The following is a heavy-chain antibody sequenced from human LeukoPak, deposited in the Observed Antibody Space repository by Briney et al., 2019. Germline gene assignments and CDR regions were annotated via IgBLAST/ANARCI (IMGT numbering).Heavy chain of an antibody. CDR3: ARLVVEDAFDI. Sequence: PSETLSLTCTVSGGSISSYYWSWIRQPPGKGLEWIGYIYYSGSTNYNPSLESRVTISVDTSKNQFSLKLSSVTAADTAVYYCARLVVEDAFDIWGQGTMVTVSS. J-gene: IGHJ3*02. CDR1: GGSISSYY. CDR2: IYYSGST. D-gene: IGHD3-22*01. V-gene: IGHV4-59*01.